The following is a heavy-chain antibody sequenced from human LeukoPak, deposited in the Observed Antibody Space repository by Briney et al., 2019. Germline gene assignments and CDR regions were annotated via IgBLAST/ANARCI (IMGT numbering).Heavy chain of an antibody. Sequence: PSETLSLTCTGSGGSISSYYWSWIRQPPGKGLEGIGYIYYSGSTNYNPSLKSRVTISVDTSKNQFSLKLSSVTAADTAVYYCARGSSSGYYRYAFDIWGQGTMVTVSS. J-gene: IGHJ3*02. CDR3: ARGSSSGYYRYAFDI. V-gene: IGHV4-59*01. D-gene: IGHD3-22*01. CDR1: GGSISSYY. CDR2: IYYSGST.